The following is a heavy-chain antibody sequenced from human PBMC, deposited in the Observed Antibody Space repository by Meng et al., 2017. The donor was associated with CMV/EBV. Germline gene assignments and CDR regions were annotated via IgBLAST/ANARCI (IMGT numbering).Heavy chain of an antibody. V-gene: IGHV3-74*01. Sequence: EVQLVESXXVXVXXGGXLRRSCAASGFTFSNYWMHWVRQAPGKGLVWVSRINGDGSSISYADSVKGRFTISRDNAKNTLYLQMNSLRPEDTAVYYCARGVAEFLGWEMGFWGQGTLVTVYS. D-gene: IGHD1-26*01. CDR2: INGDGSSI. CDR3: ARGVAEFLGWEMGF. J-gene: IGHJ4*02. CDR1: GFTFSNYW.